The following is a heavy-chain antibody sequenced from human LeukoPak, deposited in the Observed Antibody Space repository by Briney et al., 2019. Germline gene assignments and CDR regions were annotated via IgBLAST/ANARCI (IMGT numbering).Heavy chain of an antibody. CDR3: ARDSYDSSGYYYHKLDY. Sequence: GGSLRLSCAASGFTVSSNYMSWVRQAPGKGLEWVSVIYSGDNTYYADSVKGRFTISRDNSKNTLYLQMNSLRAEDTAVYYCARDSYDSSGYYYHKLDYWGQGTLVTVSS. CDR1: GFTVSSNY. CDR2: IYSGDNT. V-gene: IGHV3-66*02. D-gene: IGHD3-22*01. J-gene: IGHJ4*02.